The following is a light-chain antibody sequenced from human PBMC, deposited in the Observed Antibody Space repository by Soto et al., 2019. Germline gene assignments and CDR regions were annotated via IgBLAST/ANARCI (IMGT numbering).Light chain of an antibody. V-gene: IGKV3-15*01. CDR1: QSVGSN. J-gene: IGKJ1*01. CDR2: GAS. CDR3: QQYNNWPWT. Sequence: EIVMTQSPATLSVSPGERATLSCSASQSVGSNLAWYQQKPGQAPRLLIYGASTRATGIPDRFSGSGSGTEFSLTISILQSEDFAVFYCQQYNNWPWTFGQGTKVEIK.